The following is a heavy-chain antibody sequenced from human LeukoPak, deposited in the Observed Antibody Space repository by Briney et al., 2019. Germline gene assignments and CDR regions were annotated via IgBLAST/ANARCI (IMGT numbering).Heavy chain of an antibody. Sequence: GGSLRLPCAASGFTFSSYAMSWVRQAPGKGPEWVSAISGSGGSTYYADSVKGRFTISRDNSKNTLYLQMNSLRAEDTAVYYCAKGAVLLWFGELLTSFDYWGQGTLVTVSS. J-gene: IGHJ4*02. V-gene: IGHV3-23*01. CDR2: ISGSGGST. D-gene: IGHD3-10*01. CDR1: GFTFSSYA. CDR3: AKGAVLLWFGELLTSFDY.